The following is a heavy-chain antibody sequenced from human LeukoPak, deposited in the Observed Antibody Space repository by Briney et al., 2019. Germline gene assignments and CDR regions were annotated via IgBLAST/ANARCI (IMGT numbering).Heavy chain of an antibody. CDR2: INWNGGST. V-gene: IGHV3-20*04. D-gene: IGHD3-22*01. J-gene: IGHJ6*03. Sequence: GGSLRLSCAASGFTFDDYGMSWVRQAPGKGLEWVSGINWNGGSTGYADSVKGRFTISRDNAKSFLYLQMNSLSAEDTALYYCARGCNYYDSSGYGPNYYYYYMDVWGKGTTVTVSS. CDR1: GFTFDDYG. CDR3: ARGCNYYDSSGYGPNYYYYYMDV.